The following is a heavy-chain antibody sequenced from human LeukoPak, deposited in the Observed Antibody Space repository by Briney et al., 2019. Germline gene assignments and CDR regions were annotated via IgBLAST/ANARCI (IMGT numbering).Heavy chain of an antibody. CDR3: ATRIAARRGYFDY. Sequence: ASVKVSCKVSGYTLTELSMHWVRQAPGKGLEWMGGFDPEDGETIYAQKFQGRVTMTEDTSTDTAYMELSSLRSEDAAVYYCATRIAARRGYFDYWGQGTLVTVSS. V-gene: IGHV1-24*01. J-gene: IGHJ4*02. CDR2: FDPEDGET. CDR1: GYTLTELS. D-gene: IGHD6-6*01.